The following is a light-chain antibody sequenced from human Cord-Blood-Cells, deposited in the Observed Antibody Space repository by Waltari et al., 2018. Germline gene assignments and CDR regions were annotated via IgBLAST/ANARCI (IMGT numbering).Light chain of an antibody. V-gene: IGLV2-14*01. J-gene: IGLJ2*01. Sequence: QSALTQPASVSGSHGQSITISCTGTSSDVGGSNSVSLYQQHPGKAPKLMIYDVRNRPSGVSNRFSGSKSGNTASLTISGLQAEDEADYYCSSYTSSSTLVVFGGGTKLTVL. CDR2: DVR. CDR1: SSDVGGSNS. CDR3: SSYTSSSTLVV.